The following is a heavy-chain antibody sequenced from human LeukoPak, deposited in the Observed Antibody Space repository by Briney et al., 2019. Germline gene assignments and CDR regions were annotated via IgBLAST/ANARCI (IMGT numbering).Heavy chain of an antibody. D-gene: IGHD3-22*01. V-gene: IGHV3-7*01. J-gene: IGHJ4*02. CDR2: IKQDGSEK. CDR3: ARVGYYYHY. Sequence: GGSLRLSCAAAGFTFSSYWMSWVRQAPGKGLEWVATIKQDGSEKDFVDSVKGRFTISRDNAKNSLYLQMNSLRAEDTALYYCARVGYYYHYWGQGTLVTVSS. CDR1: GFTFSSYW.